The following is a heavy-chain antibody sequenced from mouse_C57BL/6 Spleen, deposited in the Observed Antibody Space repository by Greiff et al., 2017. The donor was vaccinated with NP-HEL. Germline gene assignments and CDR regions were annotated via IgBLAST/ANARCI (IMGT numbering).Heavy chain of an antibody. Sequence: EVQLQQSGPVLVKPGASVKMSCKASGYTFTDYYMNWVKQSHGKSLEWIGVINPYNGGTSYNQKFKGKATLTVDKSSSTAYMELTSLTSEYSAVDDCARNLGCITTVVADYWGQGTTLTVCS. J-gene: IGHJ2*01. CDR3: ARNLGCITTVVADY. D-gene: IGHD1-1*01. CDR2: INPYNGGT. V-gene: IGHV1-19*01. CDR1: GYTFTDYY.